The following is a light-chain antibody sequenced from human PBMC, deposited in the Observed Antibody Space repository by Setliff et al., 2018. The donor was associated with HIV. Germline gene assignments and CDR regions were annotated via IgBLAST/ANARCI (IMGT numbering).Light chain of an antibody. Sequence: QSVLAQPPSVSGSPGQSVTISCTGTSSDVGRYNRVSWYQQPPGTAPKLMIYEVTNRPSGVPDRFSGSKSGSTASLTISGLQAEDEGDYYCSSHRSSSYVFGTGTK. CDR1: SSDVGRYNR. V-gene: IGLV2-18*02. J-gene: IGLJ1*01. CDR2: EVT. CDR3: SSHRSSSYV.